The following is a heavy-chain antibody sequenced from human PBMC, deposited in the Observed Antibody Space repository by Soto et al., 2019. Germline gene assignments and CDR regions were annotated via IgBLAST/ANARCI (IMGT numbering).Heavy chain of an antibody. CDR3: ARGVYP. J-gene: IGHJ5*02. D-gene: IGHD6-13*01. CDR1: GGSINSGGYY. Sequence: SETLSLTCAVSGGSINSGGYYWSWIRQYPGKGLEWIGYIYNSVITYYNPSLKSRVTISLNTSENQFSLKLSSVTAADTAVYYCARGVYPWGQGTLVTVSS. V-gene: IGHV4-31*11. CDR2: IYNSVIT.